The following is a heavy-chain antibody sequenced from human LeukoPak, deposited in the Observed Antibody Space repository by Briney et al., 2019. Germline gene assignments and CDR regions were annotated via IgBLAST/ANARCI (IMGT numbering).Heavy chain of an antibody. CDR2: ITTRSGST. CDR1: GFTFSSYA. D-gene: IGHD6-19*01. Sequence: PGGSLRLSCAASGFTFSSYAMSWVRQAPGKALEWVSTITTRSGSTYYAVSVKGRFTISRDNSKNTLYLQMTSLRAEDTAVYYCAKEVSWRVAGTMALDYWGQGTLVTVSS. CDR3: AKEVSWRVAGTMALDY. J-gene: IGHJ4*02. V-gene: IGHV3-23*01.